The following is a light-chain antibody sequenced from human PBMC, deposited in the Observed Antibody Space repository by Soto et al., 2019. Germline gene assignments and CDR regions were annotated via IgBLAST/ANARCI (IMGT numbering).Light chain of an antibody. V-gene: IGKV3-20*01. CDR2: GAS. CDR1: QSVSSSD. J-gene: IGKJ2*01. CDR3: QQYGSSPYT. Sequence: VLTQSPGTLSLSPGERATLSCRASQSVSSSDLAWYQQKPGQAPRLLIYGASSRATGIPDRFSGSGSGTDFTLTISRLEPEDFAVYYCQQYGSSPYTFGQGTKVDIK.